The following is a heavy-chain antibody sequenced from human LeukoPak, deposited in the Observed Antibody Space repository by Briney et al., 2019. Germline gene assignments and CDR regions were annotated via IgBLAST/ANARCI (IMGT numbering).Heavy chain of an antibody. D-gene: IGHD5-24*01. V-gene: IGHV1-18*01. J-gene: IGHJ4*02. CDR1: GYTFTSYG. CDR3: AGSRDGYNFDY. Sequence: ASVKVSCKASGYTFTSYGISWVRQAPGQGLEWMGWISAYDGNTNYAQKLQGRVTMTTDTSTSTAYMELRSLRSDDTAVYYCAGSRDGYNFDYWGQGTLVTVSS. CDR2: ISAYDGNT.